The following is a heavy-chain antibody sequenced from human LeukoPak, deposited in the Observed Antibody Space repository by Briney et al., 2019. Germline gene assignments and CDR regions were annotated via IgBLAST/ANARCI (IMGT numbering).Heavy chain of an antibody. CDR2: ISGSGGST. V-gene: IGHV3-23*01. J-gene: IGHJ3*02. D-gene: IGHD6-13*01. CDR1: GFTFSSYG. CDR3: AKLRAAAGTLFAFDI. Sequence: GGSLRLSCAASGFTFSSYGMSWVRQAPGKGLEWVSAISGSGGSTYYADSVKGRFTISRDNSKNTLYLQMNSLRAEDTAVYYCAKLRAAAGTLFAFDIWGQGTMVTVSS.